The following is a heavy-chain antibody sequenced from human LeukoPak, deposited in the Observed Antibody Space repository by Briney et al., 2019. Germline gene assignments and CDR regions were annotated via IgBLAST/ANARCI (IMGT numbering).Heavy chain of an antibody. CDR2: IHYSGIT. CDR1: GGAISSDNYY. D-gene: IGHD6-6*01. J-gene: IGHJ5*02. Sequence: SETLSLTCTDSGGAISSDNYYWTWIRQHPEEGLEWIGYIHYSGITYYNPSLQSRVTISVDTSQNHFSLQLTSVTAADTAVYYCARYTSLSSNWFDPWGQGTLVTVSS. CDR3: ARYTSLSSNWFDP. V-gene: IGHV4-31*03.